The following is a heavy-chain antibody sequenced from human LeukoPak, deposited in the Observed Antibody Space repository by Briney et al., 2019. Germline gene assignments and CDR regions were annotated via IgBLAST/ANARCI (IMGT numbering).Heavy chain of an antibody. CDR3: ARDNWMQLWLRAGMDV. V-gene: IGHV3-21*01. CDR2: ISSSSSYI. CDR1: GFTFSSYS. J-gene: IGHJ6*02. Sequence: GGSLRLSCAASGFTFSSYSMNWVRQAPGKGLEWVSSISSSSSYIYYADSVKGRFTISRDNAKNSLYLQMNSLRAEDTAVYYCARDNWMQLWLRAGMDVWGQGTTVTVSS. D-gene: IGHD5-18*01.